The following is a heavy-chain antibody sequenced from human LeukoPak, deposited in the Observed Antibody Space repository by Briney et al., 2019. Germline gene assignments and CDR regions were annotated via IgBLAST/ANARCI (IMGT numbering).Heavy chain of an antibody. J-gene: IGHJ4*02. Sequence: GASLRLSCVASGFTFSNYAMSWVRQAPGKGLEWVSAITGSGGITYYADSVKGRFTISRDNSKNTLYLQMNSLRAEDAAVYYCAKWGDYDVLTGYYDPDYWGQGTLVTVSS. D-gene: IGHD3-9*01. V-gene: IGHV3-23*01. CDR2: ITGSGGIT. CDR1: GFTFSNYA. CDR3: AKWGDYDVLTGYYDPDY.